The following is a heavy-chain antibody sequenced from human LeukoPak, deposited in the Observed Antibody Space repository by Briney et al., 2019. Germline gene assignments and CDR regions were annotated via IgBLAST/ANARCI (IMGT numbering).Heavy chain of an antibody. V-gene: IGHV4-59*08. J-gene: IGHJ4*02. CDR1: GGSISSYY. D-gene: IGHD3-22*01. CDR3: ARHERTITMIEG. Sequence: SETLSLTCTVSGGSISSYYWSWIWQPPGKGLEWIGYNYYSGSTNYNPSLKSRVTISVDTSKNQFSLKLSSVTAADTAVYYCARHERTITMIEGWGQGTLVTVSS. CDR2: NYYSGST.